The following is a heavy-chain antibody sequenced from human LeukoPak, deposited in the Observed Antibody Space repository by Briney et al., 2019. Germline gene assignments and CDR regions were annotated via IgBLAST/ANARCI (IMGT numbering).Heavy chain of an antibody. CDR3: ARGPGSRGIFDY. CDR1: GFTVSAHY. D-gene: IGHD3-10*01. V-gene: IGHV3-53*01. CDR2: LYTGGDT. J-gene: IGHJ4*02. Sequence: GGSLRLSCAVSGFTVSAHYMSWVRQAPGKGLECVSFLYTGGDTYYADSVKGRFTISRDNSKNTLYLQMNILRAEDTAVYYCARGPGSRGIFDYWGQGTLVTVSS.